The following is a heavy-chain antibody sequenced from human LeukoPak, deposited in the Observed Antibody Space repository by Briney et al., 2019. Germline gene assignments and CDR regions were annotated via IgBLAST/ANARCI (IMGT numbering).Heavy chain of an antibody. D-gene: IGHD3-22*01. Sequence: PGGSLRLSCAASGFTFSDSTIHWVRQASGKGLEWVGRIRSKANNYATTYAAPVKGRFTFSRDESKNTAYLQMNSLKTEDTAVYYCTRGGNGYYYDYWGQGTLVTVSS. CDR1: GFTFSDST. J-gene: IGHJ4*02. V-gene: IGHV3-73*01. CDR3: TRGGNGYYYDY. CDR2: IRSKANNYAT.